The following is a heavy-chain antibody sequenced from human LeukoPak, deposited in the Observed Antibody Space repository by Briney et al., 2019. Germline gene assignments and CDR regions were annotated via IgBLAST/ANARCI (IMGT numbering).Heavy chain of an antibody. V-gene: IGHV4-4*07. D-gene: IGHD3-16*02. CDR3: ARASSLTYDYVWGSYRENWFDP. CDR2: IYTSGST. CDR1: GGSIRSYY. Sequence: SETLSLTCTVSGGSIRSYYWSWIRQPAGKRLEWIGRIYTSGSTNYNPSLKSRVTMSVDTSKNQFSLKLSSVTAADTAVYYCARASSLTYDYVWGSYRENWFDPWGQGTLVTVSS. J-gene: IGHJ5*02.